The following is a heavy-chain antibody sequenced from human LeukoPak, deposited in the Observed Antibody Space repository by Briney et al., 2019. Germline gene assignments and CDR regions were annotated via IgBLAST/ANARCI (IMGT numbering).Heavy chain of an antibody. Sequence: PGGSLRLSCAASGFTFSSYGMHWVRQAPGKGLEWVAFIRYDGSNKYYADSVKGRFTISRDNSKNTLYLQMNSLRAEDTAVYYCARGGGVVVIVDYWGQGTLVTVSS. CDR1: GFTFSSYG. J-gene: IGHJ4*02. D-gene: IGHD3-22*01. CDR3: ARGGGVVVIVDY. V-gene: IGHV3-30*02. CDR2: IRYDGSNK.